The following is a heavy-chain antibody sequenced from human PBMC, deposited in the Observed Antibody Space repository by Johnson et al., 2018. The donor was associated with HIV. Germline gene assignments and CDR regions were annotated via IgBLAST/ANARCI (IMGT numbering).Heavy chain of an antibody. V-gene: IGHV3-20*04. D-gene: IGHD1-7*01. CDR1: GFTFTDHG. CDR2: VNWNGAEA. J-gene: IGHJ3*02. Sequence: MMLVESGGDVVRPGGSLTLSCEVSGFTFTDHGMTWVRQAPGKGLEWVCGVNWNGAEAGYADSVKGRFTISRDNAKNFLYLQMNSLRAEDTAVYYCARDWNNWNYGVPDAFDIWGQGTKVTVSS. CDR3: ARDWNNWNYGVPDAFDI.